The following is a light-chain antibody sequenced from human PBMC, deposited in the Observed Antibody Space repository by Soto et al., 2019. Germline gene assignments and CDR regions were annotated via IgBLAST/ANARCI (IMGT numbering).Light chain of an antibody. CDR2: EAS. Sequence: DIQMTQSPSTLSASVGDRVTITCRASQYINKWLAWYQHKPGKAPALLIYEASSLGGGVPSRFSGSGFGTEFTLTISSLQPDDFATYYCQQYNRYRAFGQGTKVEIK. V-gene: IGKV1-5*03. J-gene: IGKJ1*01. CDR1: QYINKW. CDR3: QQYNRYRA.